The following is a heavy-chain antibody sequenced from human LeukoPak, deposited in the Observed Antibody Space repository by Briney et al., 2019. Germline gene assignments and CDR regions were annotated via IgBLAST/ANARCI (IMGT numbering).Heavy chain of an antibody. J-gene: IGHJ5*02. CDR3: VRDEQLLPKWFDR. V-gene: IGHV1-18*01. CDR1: GYTFISYG. CDR2: ISGYNGNT. D-gene: IGHD6-13*01. Sequence: ASVKVSCKASGYTFISYGISWVRQAPGQGLEWMGWISGYNGNTDYAQKFQGRVTMTTDTSTSTAYMELGSLRSDDTAVYYCVRDEQLLPKWFDRWGQGTLVTVSS.